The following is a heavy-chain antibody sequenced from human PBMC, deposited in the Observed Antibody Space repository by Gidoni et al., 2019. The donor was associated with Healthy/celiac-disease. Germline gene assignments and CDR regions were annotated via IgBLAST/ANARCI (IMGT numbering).Heavy chain of an antibody. V-gene: IGHV3-30-3*01. CDR3: ARDSYVWGSYRPTGAFDI. D-gene: IGHD3-16*02. CDR2: ISYDGSNK. Sequence: QVQLVESGVGVVQPGRSLRLSCAASGFTFSSYAMHWVRQAPGKGLEWVAVISYDGSNKYYADSVKGRFTISRDNSKNTLYLQMNSLRAEDTAVYYCARDSYVWGSYRPTGAFDIWGQGTMVTVSS. J-gene: IGHJ3*02. CDR1: GFTFSSYA.